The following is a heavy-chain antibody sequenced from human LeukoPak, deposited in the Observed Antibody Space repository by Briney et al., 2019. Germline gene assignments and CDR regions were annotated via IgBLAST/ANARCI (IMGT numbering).Heavy chain of an antibody. CDR3: AREAVRYTHTTDGYYYYMDV. CDR1: GGSISSSSYY. D-gene: IGHD1-1*01. J-gene: IGHJ6*03. CDR2: IYYSGST. V-gene: IGHV4-39*02. Sequence: SETLSLTCTVSGGSISSSSYYWGWIRQPPGKGLEWIGSIYYSGSTYYNPSLKSRVTISVDTSKNQFSLKLSSVTAADTAVYYCAREAVRYTHTTDGYYYYMDVWGKGTTVTVSS.